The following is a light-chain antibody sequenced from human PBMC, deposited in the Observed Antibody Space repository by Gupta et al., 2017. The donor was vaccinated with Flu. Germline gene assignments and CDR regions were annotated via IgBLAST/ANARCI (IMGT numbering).Light chain of an antibody. CDR1: QGVSNN. CDR2: QAD. Sequence: EIVLTQSPAILSPFPGERATLSCRASQGVSNNLAWYQQKPGQAPRLLIYQADTRATGIPARFSGSGSGTEFTLTISSLQSEDFAIYYCQQYNSWLYTFGQGTKLEI. J-gene: IGKJ2*01. CDR3: QQYNSWLYT. V-gene: IGKV3-15*01.